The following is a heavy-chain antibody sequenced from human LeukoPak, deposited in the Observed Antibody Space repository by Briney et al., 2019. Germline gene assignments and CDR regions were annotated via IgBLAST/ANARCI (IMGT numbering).Heavy chain of an antibody. CDR3: AKDYGEIFDY. D-gene: IGHD4-17*01. J-gene: IGHJ4*02. V-gene: IGHV3-30*02. Sequence: QPGRSLRLSCAASGFTFSSYGMHWVRQAPGKGLEWVAFIRYDGSNKYYADSVKGRFTISRDNSKNTLYLQMNSLRAEDTAVYYCAKDYGEIFDYWGQGTLVTVSS. CDR2: IRYDGSNK. CDR1: GFTFSSYG.